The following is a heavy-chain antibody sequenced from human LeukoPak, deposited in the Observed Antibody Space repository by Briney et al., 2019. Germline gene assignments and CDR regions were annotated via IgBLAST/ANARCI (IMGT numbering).Heavy chain of an antibody. CDR3: ASLTAWLQLERRGYYYYGMDV. Sequence: SETLSLTCAVYGGSFSGYYWSWIRQPPGKGLECIGEINHSGSTNYNPSLKSRVTISVDTSKNQFSLKLSSVTAADTAVYYCASLTAWLQLERRGYYYYGMDVWGQGTTVTVSS. CDR2: INHSGST. D-gene: IGHD1-1*01. CDR1: GGSFSGYY. V-gene: IGHV4-34*01. J-gene: IGHJ6*02.